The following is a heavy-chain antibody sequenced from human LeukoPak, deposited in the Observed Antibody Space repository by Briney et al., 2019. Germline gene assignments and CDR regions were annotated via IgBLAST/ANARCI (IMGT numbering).Heavy chain of an antibody. CDR1: GFTVSSNY. CDR3: ASGTGSYRTPYYYMDV. V-gene: IGHV3-53*01. D-gene: IGHD3-10*01. J-gene: IGHJ6*03. Sequence: GGSLRLSCAASGFTVSSNYMSWVRQAPGKGLEWVSVIYSGGSTYYADSVKGRFTISRDNSKNTLYLQMNSLRAEDTAVYYCASGTGSYRTPYYYMDVWGTGTTVTVSS. CDR2: IYSGGST.